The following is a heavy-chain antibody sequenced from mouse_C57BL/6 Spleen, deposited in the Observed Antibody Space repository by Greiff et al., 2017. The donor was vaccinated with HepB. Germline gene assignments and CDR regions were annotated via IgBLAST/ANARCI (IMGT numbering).Heavy chain of an antibody. CDR1: GYTFTSYW. V-gene: IGHV1-69*01. CDR2: IDPSDSYP. D-gene: IGHD1-1*01. CDR3: ARIDYGSSYSWFAY. J-gene: IGHJ3*01. Sequence: QVQLKESGAELVMPGASVKLSCKASGYTFTSYWMHWVKQRPGQGLEWIGEIDPSDSYPNYNQKFKGKSTLTVDKSSSTAYMQLSSLTSEDSAVYYCARIDYGSSYSWFAYWGQGTLVTVSA.